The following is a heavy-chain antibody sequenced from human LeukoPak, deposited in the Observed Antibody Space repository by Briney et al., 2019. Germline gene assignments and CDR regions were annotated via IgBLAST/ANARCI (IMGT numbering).Heavy chain of an antibody. V-gene: IGHV3-33*01. D-gene: IGHD5-18*01. CDR1: GFTFSSYG. Sequence: GRSLRLSCAASGFTFSSYGMHWVRQAPGKGLEWVAVIWYDGSNKYYADSVKGRFTISRDNSKNTLYLQMNSLRAEDTAVYYCARERGTAMPTEYYFDYWGQGTLVTVSS. CDR3: ARERGTAMPTEYYFDY. CDR2: IWYDGSNK. J-gene: IGHJ4*02.